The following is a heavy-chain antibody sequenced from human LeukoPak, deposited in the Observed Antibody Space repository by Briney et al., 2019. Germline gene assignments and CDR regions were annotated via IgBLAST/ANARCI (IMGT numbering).Heavy chain of an antibody. J-gene: IGHJ6*02. D-gene: IGHD3-10*01. CDR3: ARGIKGVTMVRGVIPYYYYGMDV. Sequence: PSETLSLTCTVSGGSISSGSYYWSWIRQPAGKGLEWIGRIYTSGSTNYNPSLKSRVTISVDTSKHQFSLKLSSVTAADTAVYYCARGIKGVTMVRGVIPYYYYGMDVWGQGTTVTVSS. V-gene: IGHV4-61*02. CDR2: IYTSGST. CDR1: GGSISSGSYY.